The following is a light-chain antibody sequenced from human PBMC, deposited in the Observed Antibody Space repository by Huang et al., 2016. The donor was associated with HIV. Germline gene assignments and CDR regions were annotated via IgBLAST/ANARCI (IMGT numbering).Light chain of an antibody. V-gene: IGKV4-1*01. CDR2: CAS. Sequence: DIVMTQSPDYLLVSLGARATINCKSSRSVLFQSNILNYLAWYHQRAGQPPRLLIYCASTRASGVPDRFSGSGSGTDFTLTISSLHAEDVAIYYCQQYLLSPRTFGPGTKVDIK. CDR1: RSVLFQSNILNY. CDR3: QQYLLSPRT. J-gene: IGKJ3*01.